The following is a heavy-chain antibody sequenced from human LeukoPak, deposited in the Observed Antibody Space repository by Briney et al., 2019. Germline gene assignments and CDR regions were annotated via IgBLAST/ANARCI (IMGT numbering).Heavy chain of an antibody. Sequence: AGSLRLSCAASGFTVSSKYMSWVRLAPGKGLEWVSIIYSGGYTYYADSVRGRFTISRDNSKNTLYLQMSSLRAEDTAVYFCARARDYGDYVDYWGQGTLVTVSS. CDR1: GFTVSSKY. D-gene: IGHD4-17*01. CDR2: IYSGGYT. J-gene: IGHJ4*02. V-gene: IGHV3-53*01. CDR3: ARARDYGDYVDY.